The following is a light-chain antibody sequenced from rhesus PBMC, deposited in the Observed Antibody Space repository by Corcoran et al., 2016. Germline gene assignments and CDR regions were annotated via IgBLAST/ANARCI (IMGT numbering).Light chain of an antibody. Sequence: DIVMTQTPLSLPVTPGEPASISCRSSQSLLHSNGNTYLDWYLQKPGQSQRLLVYKVTNRESGVPDRCGGSGSGTDFTLKISRVEPEDVGFYYCMQRTKDPRTFGQGTKVEIK. J-gene: IGKJ1*01. CDR2: KVT. CDR3: MQRTKDPRT. V-gene: IGKV2S2*01. CDR1: QSLLHSNGNTY.